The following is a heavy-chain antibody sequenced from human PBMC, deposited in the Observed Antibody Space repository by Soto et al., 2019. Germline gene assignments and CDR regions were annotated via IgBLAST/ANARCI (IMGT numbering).Heavy chain of an antibody. D-gene: IGHD4-17*01. CDR1: GGTFSSYA. J-gene: IGHJ6*02. V-gene: IGHV1-69*13. CDR2: IIPVFGTA. Sequence: SVKVSCKASGGTFSSYAISWVRQAPGQGLEWMGGIIPVFGTANYAQKFQGRVTITADESTSTAYMELSSLRSEDTAVYYCARDRYGDYAAYGMDVWGQGTTVTVSS. CDR3: ARDRYGDYAAYGMDV.